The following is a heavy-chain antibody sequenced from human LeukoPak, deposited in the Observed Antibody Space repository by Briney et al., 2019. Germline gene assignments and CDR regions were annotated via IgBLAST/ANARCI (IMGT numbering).Heavy chain of an antibody. Sequence: SETLSLTCTVSGASMRTYHWSWIRQPPGKGLEWIGYIYYNGRTNHDPTLQCRVSISLDTSQPQFSLRLTSVTAADTAVYYCARSMRGGILYYFDYWGQGTVVTVSS. D-gene: IGHD2-15*01. V-gene: IGHV4-59*01. CDR1: GASMRTYH. CDR2: IYYNGRT. J-gene: IGHJ4*02. CDR3: ARSMRGGILYYFDY.